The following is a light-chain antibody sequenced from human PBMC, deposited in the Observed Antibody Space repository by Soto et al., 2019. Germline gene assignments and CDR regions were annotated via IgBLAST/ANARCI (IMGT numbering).Light chain of an antibody. J-gene: IGKJ5*01. CDR2: GAS. Sequence: VLTQSPDTLSLSPGEKATLSCRASQSVSSNLAWYQQKPGQAPRLLIYGASTRATGIPARFSGSGSGTEFTLTISSLQSEDFAVYYCQQYNNWPPITFGQGTRLEIK. V-gene: IGKV3-15*01. CDR1: QSVSSN. CDR3: QQYNNWPPIT.